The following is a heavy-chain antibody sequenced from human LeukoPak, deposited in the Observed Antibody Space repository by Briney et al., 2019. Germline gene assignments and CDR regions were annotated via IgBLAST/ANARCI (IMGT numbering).Heavy chain of an antibody. Sequence: GASVKVSCKASGYTFTRYYIHWVRQAPGQGLEWMGMINPSGGTTTYAQKFQGRVTITRDTFATTAYMELSSLRSEDTAVYYCARGQGPPGSYWGQATLVTVS. CDR2: INPSGGTT. CDR3: ARGQGPPGSY. D-gene: IGHD1-26*01. J-gene: IGHJ4*02. V-gene: IGHV1-46*01. CDR1: GYTFTRYY.